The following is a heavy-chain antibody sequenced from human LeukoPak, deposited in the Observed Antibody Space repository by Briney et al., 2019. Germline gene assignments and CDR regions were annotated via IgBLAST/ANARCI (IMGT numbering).Heavy chain of an antibody. CDR1: GGSISSYY. Sequence: SETLSLTCTVSGGSISSYYWSWIRQPPGKGLEWIGYIYYSGSTNYNPSLKSRVTISVDTSKNQFSLKLSSVTAADTAVYYCARGKVVHYYYYGMDVWGQGTTVTVSS. D-gene: IGHD2-15*01. CDR2: IYYSGST. V-gene: IGHV4-59*01. CDR3: ARGKVVHYYYYGMDV. J-gene: IGHJ6*02.